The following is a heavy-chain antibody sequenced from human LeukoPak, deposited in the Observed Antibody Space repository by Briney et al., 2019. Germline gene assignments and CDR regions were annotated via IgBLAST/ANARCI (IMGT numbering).Heavy chain of an antibody. J-gene: IGHJ4*02. CDR3: ARPAYDSSGYSSDY. V-gene: IGHV1-2*02. CDR1: GYTFTGYY. CDR2: INPNSGGT. Sequence: GASVKVSCKASGYTFTGYYMHWVRQAPGQGLEWMGWINPNSGGTNYAQKFQGRVTMTRDTSISTAYMELSRLRSDDTAVYYCARPAYDSSGYSSDYWGQGTLVTVSS. D-gene: IGHD3-22*01.